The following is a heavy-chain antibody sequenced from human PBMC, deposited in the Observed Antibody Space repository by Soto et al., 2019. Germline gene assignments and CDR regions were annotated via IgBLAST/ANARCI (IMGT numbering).Heavy chain of an antibody. J-gene: IGHJ4*02. CDR2: ISSSSSYI. Sequence: EVQLVESGGGPVKPGGSLRLSCAASGFTFSSYSMNWVRQAPGKGLEWVSSISSSSSYIYYADSVKGRFTISRDNAKNSLYLQMNSLRAEDTAVYYCARGAVGGRGLDYWGQGTLVTVSS. CDR3: ARGAVGGRGLDY. CDR1: GFTFSSYS. D-gene: IGHD2-15*01. V-gene: IGHV3-21*01.